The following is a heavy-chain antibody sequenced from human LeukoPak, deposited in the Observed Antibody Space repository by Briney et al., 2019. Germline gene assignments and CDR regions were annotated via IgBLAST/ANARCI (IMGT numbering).Heavy chain of an antibody. J-gene: IGHJ4*02. Sequence: ASVKVSCKASGYTFTGYYMRWVRQAPGQGLEWMGWINPNSGGTNYAQKFQGRVTMTRDTSISTAYMELSRLRSDDTAVYYCARTVAGTSSYWGQGTLVTVSS. CDR2: INPNSGGT. D-gene: IGHD6-19*01. CDR1: GYTFTGYY. V-gene: IGHV1-2*02. CDR3: ARTVAGTSSY.